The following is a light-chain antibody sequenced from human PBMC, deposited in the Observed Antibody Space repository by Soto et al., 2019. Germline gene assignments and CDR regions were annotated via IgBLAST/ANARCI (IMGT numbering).Light chain of an antibody. CDR3: SSYTSSSTYV. Sequence: QSALTQPASVSGSPGQSITISCTGTSSVVGEYNSVSWYQQHPGKAPKLIIYEVTNRPSGVSDRFSGSKSGNTASLTISGLQAEDEADYYCSSYTSSSTYVFGVGTKVTVL. J-gene: IGLJ1*01. CDR2: EVT. V-gene: IGLV2-14*01. CDR1: SSVVGEYNS.